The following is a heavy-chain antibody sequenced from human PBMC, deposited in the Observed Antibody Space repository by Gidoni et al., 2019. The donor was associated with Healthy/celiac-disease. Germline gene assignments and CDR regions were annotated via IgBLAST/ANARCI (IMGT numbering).Heavy chain of an antibody. CDR2: INPNSGGT. CDR1: AYTYTGYY. Sequence: QVQLVQPGAAVTKPAASVKVSSKAYAYTYTGYYMHWVRQAPGQGLEWMGLINPNSGGTNYSQKFQGRVTMTRDTSISTAYMELSRLRSDDTAVYYCARAGIAVAGTRPFDYWGQGTLVTVSS. D-gene: IGHD6-19*01. CDR3: ARAGIAVAGTRPFDY. V-gene: IGHV1-2*02. J-gene: IGHJ4*02.